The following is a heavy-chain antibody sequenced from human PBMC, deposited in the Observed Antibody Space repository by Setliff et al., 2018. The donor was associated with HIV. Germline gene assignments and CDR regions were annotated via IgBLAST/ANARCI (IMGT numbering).Heavy chain of an antibody. CDR1: GFSFGSHS. J-gene: IGHJ4*02. Sequence: WSLRLSCAASGFSFGSHSMHWVRQAPGKGLEWIASINSGSNYIYYIDSVKGRFTISRDNAKKSLYLQMSSLRAEDAAVYYCARGLSGGYCSGGSCYPFDLWGQGTQVTVSS. D-gene: IGHD2-15*01. CDR2: INSGSNYI. V-gene: IGHV3-21*01. CDR3: ARGLSGGYCSGGSCYPFDL.